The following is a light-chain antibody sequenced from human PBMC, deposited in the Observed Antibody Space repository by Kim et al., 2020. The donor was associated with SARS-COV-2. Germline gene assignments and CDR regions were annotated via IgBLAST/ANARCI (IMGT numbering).Light chain of an antibody. J-gene: IGLJ2*01. CDR1: SGSIASNY. Sequence: KTVTISCTRSSGSIASNYVQWYQQRPGSAPTTVIYEDNHRPSGVPDRFSGSIDSSSNSASLTISGLKTEDEADYYCQSYDSSNVVVFGGGTQLTVL. V-gene: IGLV6-57*03. CDR2: EDN. CDR3: QSYDSSNVVV.